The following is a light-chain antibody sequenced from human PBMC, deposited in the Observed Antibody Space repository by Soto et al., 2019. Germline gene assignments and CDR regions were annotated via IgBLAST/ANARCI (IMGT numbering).Light chain of an antibody. Sequence: DVVMTQSPLSLPVTLGQPASISCRSSQSLVYSDGNAYLNWFQQRPGQSPRRLIYRASNRGSGVPDELSGSVSGTDLALHIRRVEAEDVAVYYCMQGTHWQPTFGRGTRGEVK. CDR1: QSLVYSDGNAY. CDR2: RAS. J-gene: IGKJ1*01. CDR3: MQGTHWQPT. V-gene: IGKV2-30*01.